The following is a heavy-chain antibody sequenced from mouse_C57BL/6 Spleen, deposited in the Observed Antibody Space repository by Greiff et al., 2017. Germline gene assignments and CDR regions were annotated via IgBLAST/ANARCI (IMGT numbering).Heavy chain of an antibody. V-gene: IGHV1-64*01. CDR2: IHPNSGST. CDR3: ARARLYYDYDEGAMDY. CDR1: GYTFTSYW. D-gene: IGHD2-4*01. Sequence: QVQLQQPGAELVKPGASVKLSCKASGYTFTSYWMHWVKQRPGPGLEWIGMIHPNSGSTNYNEKFKSKATLTVDKSSSTAYMQLSSLTSEDSAVYYCARARLYYDYDEGAMDYWGQGTSVTVSS. J-gene: IGHJ4*01.